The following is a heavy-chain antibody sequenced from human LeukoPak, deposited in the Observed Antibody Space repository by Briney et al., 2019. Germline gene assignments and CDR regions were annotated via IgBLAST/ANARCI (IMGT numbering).Heavy chain of an antibody. J-gene: IGHJ5*02. CDR2: ISAYNGNT. Sequence: ASVKVSCKASGYTFTSYGISWVRQAPGQGLEWMGWISAYNGNTNYAQRLQGRVTMTTDTSTSTAYMELRSLRSDDTAVYYCARLTYYYGSGSYAPTADNWFDPWGQGTLVTVSS. D-gene: IGHD3-10*01. CDR3: ARLTYYYGSGSYAPTADNWFDP. CDR1: GYTFTSYG. V-gene: IGHV1-18*01.